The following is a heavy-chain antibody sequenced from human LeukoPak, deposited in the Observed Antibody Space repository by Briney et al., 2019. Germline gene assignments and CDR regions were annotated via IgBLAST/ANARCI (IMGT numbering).Heavy chain of an antibody. CDR2: ISYDGSNK. CDR3: ASEDSSGPTS. V-gene: IGHV3-30-3*01. CDR1: GFTFSSYA. D-gene: IGHD3-22*01. Sequence: GGSLRLSCAASGFTFSSYAMHWVRQAPGKGLERVAVISYDGSNKYYADSVKGRFTISRDNSKNTLYLQMNSLRAEDTAVYYCASEDSSGPTSWGQGTLVTVSS. J-gene: IGHJ4*02.